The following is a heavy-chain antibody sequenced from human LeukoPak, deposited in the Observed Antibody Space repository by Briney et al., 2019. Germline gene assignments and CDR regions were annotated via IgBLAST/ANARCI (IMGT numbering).Heavy chain of an antibody. D-gene: IGHD3-3*01. CDR2: ISRSSSYI. J-gene: IGHJ4*02. CDR3: ARVYQGVAIFDGIDY. Sequence: GGSLRLSCAASGFTFSSYEMNWVRQAPGKGLEWVSSISRSSSYINYADSLKGRFTISRDNAKNSVYLQMNSLRAEDTAVYYCARVYQGVAIFDGIDYWGQGTLVTVSS. V-gene: IGHV3-21*01. CDR1: GFTFSSYE.